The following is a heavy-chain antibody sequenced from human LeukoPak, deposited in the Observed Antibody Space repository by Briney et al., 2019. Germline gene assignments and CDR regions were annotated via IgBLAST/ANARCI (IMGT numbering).Heavy chain of an antibody. CDR1: GFTFDDYA. D-gene: IGHD5-12*01. V-gene: IGHV3-9*01. CDR3: ASLDIVATGQDYYYGMDV. J-gene: IGHJ6*02. CDR2: ITWNSDTV. Sequence: GGSLRLSCAASGFTFDDYAMHWVRQAPGKGLEWVSGITWNSDTVDYGDSVKGRFTMSRDNAKNSLYLQMNSLRAEDTAVYYCASLDIVATGQDYYYGMDVWGQGTTVTVSS.